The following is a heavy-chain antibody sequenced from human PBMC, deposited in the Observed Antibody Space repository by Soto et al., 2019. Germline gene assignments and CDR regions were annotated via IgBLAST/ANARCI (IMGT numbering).Heavy chain of an antibody. Sequence: GGSLRLSCAASGFTFSSYALSWVRQAPGKGLEWVSSISGIGHSTYYADSVKGRFTISRDNSKKTLFLQMSSLRAEDTAVYYCAKRIKATRCLFDSWGQGSLETVTS. V-gene: IGHV3-23*01. J-gene: IGHJ4*02. CDR3: AKRIKATRCLFDS. CDR2: ISGIGHST. CDR1: GFTFSSYA. D-gene: IGHD2-2*01.